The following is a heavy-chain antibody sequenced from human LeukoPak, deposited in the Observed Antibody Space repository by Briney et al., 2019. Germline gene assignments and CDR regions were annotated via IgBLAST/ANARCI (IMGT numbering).Heavy chain of an antibody. D-gene: IGHD3-22*01. CDR1: GFTFSNAW. V-gene: IGHV3-15*01. CDR2: IKSKTDGGTT. J-gene: IGHJ6*02. Sequence: GGSLRLSCAASGFTFSNAWMSWVRQAPGKGLEWVGRIKSKTDGGTTDYAAPVKGRFTISRDDSKNTLYLQMNSLKTEDTAVYYCTTDSRSGILQGDSSGYYSLYYYYGMDVWGQGTTVTVSS. CDR3: TTDSRSGILQGDSSGYYSLYYYYGMDV.